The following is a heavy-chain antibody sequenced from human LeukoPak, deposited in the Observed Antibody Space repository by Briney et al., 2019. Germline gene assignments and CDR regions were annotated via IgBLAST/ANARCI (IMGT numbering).Heavy chain of an antibody. CDR3: ARSQKLGWSWGRHDY. V-gene: IGHV3-21*01. CDR2: ISSSSSYI. CDR1: GFTFSSYS. J-gene: IGHJ4*02. Sequence: WGSLRLSCAASGFTFSSYSMNWVRQAPGKGLEWVSSISSSSSYIYYADSVKGRFTISRDNAKNSLYLQMNSLRAEDTAVYYCARSQKLGWSWGRHDYWGQGTLVTVSS. D-gene: IGHD7-27*01.